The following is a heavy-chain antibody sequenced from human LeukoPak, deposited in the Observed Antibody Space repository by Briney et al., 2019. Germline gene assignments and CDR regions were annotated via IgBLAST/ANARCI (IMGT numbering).Heavy chain of an antibody. J-gene: IGHJ3*02. Sequence: EASETLSLTCTVSGGSISDYYWSWIRQPPGKGLEWIGYIYYSGSTNYNPSLKSRVTISVDTSKNQFSLKLSSVTAADTAVYYCAREVGANDAFDIWGQGTMVTVSS. CDR2: IYYSGST. V-gene: IGHV4-59*01. CDR1: GGSISDYY. CDR3: AREVGANDAFDI. D-gene: IGHD1-26*01.